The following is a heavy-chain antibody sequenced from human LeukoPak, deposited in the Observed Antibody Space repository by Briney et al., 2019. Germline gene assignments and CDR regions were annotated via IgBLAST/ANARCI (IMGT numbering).Heavy chain of an antibody. V-gene: IGHV4-39*02. CDR3: AREPPGDY. CDR2: IYYTGST. J-gene: IGHJ4*02. Sequence: PSETLSLTCTVSGGSISSSNYYWGWIRQPPGKGLEWIGRIYYTGSTYYNPSLKSRVIISVDTSQNQFSLKVSSVTAADSAVYYCAREPPGDYWGQGTLVTVSS. CDR1: GGSISSSNYY. D-gene: IGHD3-10*01.